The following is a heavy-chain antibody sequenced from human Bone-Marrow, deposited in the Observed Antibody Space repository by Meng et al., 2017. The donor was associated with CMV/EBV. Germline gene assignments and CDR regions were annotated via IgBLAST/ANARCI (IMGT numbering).Heavy chain of an antibody. J-gene: IGHJ4*02. CDR2: IIPVFGTT. CDR3: ASASSYCGPGCYRPED. Sequence: SVKVSCKASGVSFNTYAVSWVRQAHGQGLEWMGGIIPVFGTTNYAQKFQGRVTITTDESTSTSYMELRSLRSEDTALYYCASASSYCGPGCYRPEDWGQGTLVTVSS. D-gene: IGHD2-21*01. V-gene: IGHV1-69*05. CDR1: GVSFNTYA.